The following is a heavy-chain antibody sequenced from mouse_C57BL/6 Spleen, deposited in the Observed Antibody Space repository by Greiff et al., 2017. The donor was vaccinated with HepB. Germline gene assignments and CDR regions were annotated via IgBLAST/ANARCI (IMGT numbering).Heavy chain of an antibody. CDR3: ARIDYDDGYYFDY. D-gene: IGHD2-4*01. CDR2: IDPSDSET. CDR1: GYTFTSYW. Sequence: QVQLQQPGAELVRPGSSVKLSCKASGYTFTSYWMHWVKQRPIQGLEWIGNIDPSDSETHYNQKFKDKATLTVDKSSSTAYMQLSSLTSEDSAVYYCARIDYDDGYYFDYWGQGTTLTVSS. J-gene: IGHJ2*01. V-gene: IGHV1-52*01.